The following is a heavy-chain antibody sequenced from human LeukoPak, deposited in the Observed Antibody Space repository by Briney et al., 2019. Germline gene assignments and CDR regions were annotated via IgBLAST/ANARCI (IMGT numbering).Heavy chain of an antibody. CDR1: GGSVSSTTYY. D-gene: IGHD3-10*01. CDR3: ARSRYDSGTYALEE. J-gene: IGHJ4*02. V-gene: IGHV4-39*01. CDR2: ISYGGST. Sequence: PSETLSLTCSVSGGSVSSTTYYWGWIRQPPGKGLEWIGSISYGGSTYYNPSLKGRLTISVDTSKNQFSLELSSVTAADTAVYFCARSRYDSGTYALEEWGQGTLVTVSS.